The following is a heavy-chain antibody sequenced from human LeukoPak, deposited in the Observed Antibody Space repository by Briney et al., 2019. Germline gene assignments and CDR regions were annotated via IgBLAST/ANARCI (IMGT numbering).Heavy chain of an antibody. CDR1: GGSISSYY. D-gene: IGHD1-26*01. Sequence: SETLSLTCTVSGGSISSYYWSWIRQPPGKGLEWIGYIYYSGSTNYNPSLKSRVTISVDTSKNQFSLKLSSVTAADTAVYYCARIAGNGWEQDYWGQGTLVTVSS. CDR3: ARIAGNGWEQDY. J-gene: IGHJ4*02. CDR2: IYYSGST. V-gene: IGHV4-59*08.